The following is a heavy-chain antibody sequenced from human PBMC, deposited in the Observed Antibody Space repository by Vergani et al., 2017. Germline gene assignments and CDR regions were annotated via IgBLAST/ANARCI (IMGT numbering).Heavy chain of an antibody. Sequence: QVQLQQWGAGLLKPSETLSLTCAVSGGSFSGYYWSWIRQPPGKGLEWIGESNHSGSTNDNPSHKSRVTMSLNTSKNQFYLRLSSVTAADTAVYYCARMVYGGSYYRAEYFQQWGQGTLVTVSS. CDR1: GGSFSGYY. CDR2: SNHSGST. CDR3: ARMVYGGSYYRAEYFQQ. J-gene: IGHJ1*01. D-gene: IGHD1-26*01. V-gene: IGHV4-34*01.